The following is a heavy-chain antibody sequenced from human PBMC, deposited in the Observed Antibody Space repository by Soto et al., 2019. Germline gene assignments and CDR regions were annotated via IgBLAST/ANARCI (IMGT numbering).Heavy chain of an antibody. J-gene: IGHJ5*02. CDR1: GFTFSSYA. Sequence: GGSLRLSCAASGFTFSSYAMHWVRQAPGKGLEWVAVISYDGSNKYYADSVKGRFTISRDNSKNTLYLQMNSLRAEDTAVYYCARGVGYSYGAFFWLDPWGQGTLVPVSS. V-gene: IGHV3-30-3*01. D-gene: IGHD5-18*01. CDR2: ISYDGSNK. CDR3: ARGVGYSYGAFFWLDP.